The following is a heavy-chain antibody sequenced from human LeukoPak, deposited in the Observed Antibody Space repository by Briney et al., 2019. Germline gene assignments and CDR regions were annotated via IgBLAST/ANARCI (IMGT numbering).Heavy chain of an antibody. V-gene: IGHV3-23*01. D-gene: IGHD2-2*01. CDR2: ISGSGGRI. Sequence: PGGSLRLSCAASGSTFKSYAMSWVRQSPGKGLEWVSAISGSGGRIYYADSVKGRFTISRGNSKNTLYLQMKSLRAEDTAVYYCAKEGLVPTARWFDPWGQGTLVSVS. CDR3: AKEGLVPTARWFDP. CDR1: GSTFKSYA. J-gene: IGHJ5*02.